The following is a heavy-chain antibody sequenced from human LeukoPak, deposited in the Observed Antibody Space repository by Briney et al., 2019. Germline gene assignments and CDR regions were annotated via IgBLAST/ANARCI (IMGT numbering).Heavy chain of an antibody. CDR1: GFTFSIHG. CDR2: IINSGGTV. CDR3: ARVGRGVYGMDV. Sequence: GGSLRLSCAASGFTFSIHGMNWVRQVPGKGLEWVSYIINSGGTVYYTDSVQGRFTISRDNARNSLFLQMNSLRDEDTAVYYCARVGRGVYGMDVWGQGTTVTVSS. J-gene: IGHJ6*02. D-gene: IGHD3-10*01. V-gene: IGHV3-48*02.